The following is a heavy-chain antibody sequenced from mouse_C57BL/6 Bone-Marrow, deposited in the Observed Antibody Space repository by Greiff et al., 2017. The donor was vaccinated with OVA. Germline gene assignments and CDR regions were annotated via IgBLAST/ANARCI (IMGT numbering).Heavy chain of an antibody. V-gene: IGHV1-55*01. J-gene: IGHJ3*01. CDR1: GYTFTSYW. CDR2: IYPGSGST. CDR3: ARSTDSSGPAWFAY. Sequence: QVQLKESGAELVKPGASVKMSCKASGYTFTSYWITWVKQRPGQGLEWIGDIYPGSGSTNYNEKFKSKATLTVDTSSSTAYMQLSSLTSEDSAVYYCARSTDSSGPAWFAYWGQGTLVTVSA. D-gene: IGHD3-2*02.